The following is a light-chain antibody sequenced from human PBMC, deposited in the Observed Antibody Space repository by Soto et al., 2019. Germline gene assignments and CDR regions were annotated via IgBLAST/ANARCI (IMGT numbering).Light chain of an antibody. J-gene: IGKJ5*01. Sequence: EIVMPHPPATLSVSPGERDTLSCRASQSVSSNLAWYQQKPGQAPRLLIYGASIRATSIPARFSGSGSGTEFTLTISSRQSEDFAVYYCQQYNNWPPITFGQGTRLEIK. V-gene: IGKV3-15*01. CDR2: GAS. CDR1: QSVSSN. CDR3: QQYNNWPPIT.